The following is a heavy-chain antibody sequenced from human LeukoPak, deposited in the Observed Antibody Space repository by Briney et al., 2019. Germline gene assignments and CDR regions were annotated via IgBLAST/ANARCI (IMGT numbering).Heavy chain of an antibody. CDR1: GFTFSNAW. Sequence: GGSLRLSCAASGFTFSNAWMNWVRQAPGKGLECIARIKSKSDGGTIDYAAPVKGRFTISRDDSTNTLYLQINSLKSEDTAVYYCTTLTIVVAGNWGQGTLVTVSS. CDR3: TTLTIVVAGN. D-gene: IGHD6-19*01. V-gene: IGHV3-15*01. J-gene: IGHJ4*02. CDR2: IKSKSDGGTI.